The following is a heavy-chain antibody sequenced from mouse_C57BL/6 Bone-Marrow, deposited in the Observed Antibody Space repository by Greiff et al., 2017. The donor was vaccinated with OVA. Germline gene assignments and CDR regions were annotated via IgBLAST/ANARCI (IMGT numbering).Heavy chain of an antibody. D-gene: IGHD1-1*01. V-gene: IGHV5-9-1*02. CDR3: TRPYYYSRSWYFDV. Sequence: EVQLVESGEGLVKPGGSLKLSCAASGFTFSSYAMSWVRQTPEKRLEWVAYISSGGDYIYYADTVKGRFTISRDNARNTLYLQMSSLKSEDTAMYYCTRPYYYSRSWYFDVWGTGTTVTVSA. CDR1: GFTFSSYA. J-gene: IGHJ1*03. CDR2: ISSGGDYI.